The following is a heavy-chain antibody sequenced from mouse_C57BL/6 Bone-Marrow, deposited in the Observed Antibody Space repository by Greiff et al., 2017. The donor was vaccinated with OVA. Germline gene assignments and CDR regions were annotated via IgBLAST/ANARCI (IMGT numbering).Heavy chain of an antibody. D-gene: IGHD1-1*01. J-gene: IGHJ2*01. V-gene: IGHV1-19*01. Sequence: DVQLQASGPVLVKPGASVTMSCKASGYTFTDYYMNWVKQRYGMSLVWIGVINPYNGGTSYNQKFKGKATLTVDKSSSTAYMELNSLTSEDSAVYYCARCPYITTVVAVDYWGQGTTLTVSS. CDR3: ARCPYITTVVAVDY. CDR2: INPYNGGT. CDR1: GYTFTDYY.